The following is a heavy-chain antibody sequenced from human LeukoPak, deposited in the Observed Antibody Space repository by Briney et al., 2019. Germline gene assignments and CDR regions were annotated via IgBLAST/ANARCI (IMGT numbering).Heavy chain of an antibody. CDR1: GGSFSGYY. J-gene: IGHJ5*02. CDR2: INHSGST. V-gene: IGHV4-34*01. D-gene: IGHD1-14*01. CDR3: ASGRKWFDP. Sequence: SETLSLTCAVYGGSFSGYYWSWIRQPPGKGLEWIGEINHSGSTNYNPSLKSRVTISVDTSKNQFSPKLSSVTAADTAVYYCASGRKWFDPWGQGTLVTVSS.